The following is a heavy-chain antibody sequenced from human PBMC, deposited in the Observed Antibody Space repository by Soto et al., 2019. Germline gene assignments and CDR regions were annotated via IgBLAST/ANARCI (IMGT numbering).Heavy chain of an antibody. CDR1: VLTFYIFV. D-gene: IGHD7-27*01. CDR2: VSPGGDVS. Sequence: PAGALSLSCAAYVLTFYIFVRARVRQAAGKGLEWLSTVSPGGDVSHYTDSVKGRFTISRDNSRRTLHLQMDPLTAEDASVYFCVRRAITATTNWGAFDVWGQGTLVTGSS. CDR3: VRRAITATTNWGAFDV. V-gene: IGHV3-23*01. J-gene: IGHJ3*01.